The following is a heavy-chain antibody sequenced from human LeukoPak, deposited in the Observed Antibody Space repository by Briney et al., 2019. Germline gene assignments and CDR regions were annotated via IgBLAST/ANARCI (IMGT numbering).Heavy chain of an antibody. CDR1: GGSFSGYY. CDR2: INHSGST. D-gene: IGHD2-2*01. V-gene: IGHV4-34*01. J-gene: IGHJ5*02. CDR3: ARHAQYQLLFRSGNWFDP. Sequence: SETLSLTCAVYGGSFSGYYWSWIRQPPGKGLEWIGEINHSGSTNYNPSLKSRVTISVDTSKNQFSLKLSSVTAADTAVYYCARHAQYQLLFRSGNWFDPWGQGTLVTVSS.